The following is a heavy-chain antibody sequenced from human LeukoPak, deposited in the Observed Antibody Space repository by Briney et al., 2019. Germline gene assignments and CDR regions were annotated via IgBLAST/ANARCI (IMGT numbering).Heavy chain of an antibody. CDR1: GGSISSGGYS. J-gene: IGHJ4*02. CDR3: ARGRARFAFDY. CDR2: IYHSGST. V-gene: IGHV4-30-2*01. Sequence: SETLSLTCAVSGGSISSGGYSWSWIRQPPGKGLEWIGYIYHSGSTYYNPSLKSRVTISADRSKNQLSLKLSSVTAADTAVYYCARGRARFAFDYWGQGTLVTVSS.